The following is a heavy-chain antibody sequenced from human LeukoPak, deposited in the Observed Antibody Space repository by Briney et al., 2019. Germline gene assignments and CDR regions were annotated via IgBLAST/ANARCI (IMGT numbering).Heavy chain of an antibody. CDR2: ISSAGSTI. D-gene: IGHD1-26*01. CDR3: ARVKVGATRYYYYGMDV. V-gene: IGHV3-11*01. Sequence: GGSLRLSCAASGFTFSDYYMSWIRQAPGKGLEWVSYISSAGSTIYYADSVKGRFTISRDNAKNSLYLQMNSLTAEDTAVHYCARVKVGATRYYYYGMDVWGQGTTVTVSS. CDR1: GFTFSDYY. J-gene: IGHJ6*02.